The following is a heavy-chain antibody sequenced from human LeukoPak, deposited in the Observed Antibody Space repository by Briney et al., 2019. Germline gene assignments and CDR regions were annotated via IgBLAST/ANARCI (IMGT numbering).Heavy chain of an antibody. V-gene: IGHV1-2*02. J-gene: IGHJ3*01. CDR1: GYPFIDYY. CDR3: ASKGAGHCYDASCMGSFDL. CDR2: INPNTGDT. Sequence: GASVKVSCKASGYPFIDYYLHWVRQAPGRGLEWMGCINPNTGDTNSAQNFQGRVIMTRDTSITTAYMELSRLKSDDTALYYCASKGAGHCYDASCMGSFDLWGQGTTVAVSS. D-gene: IGHD2-15*01.